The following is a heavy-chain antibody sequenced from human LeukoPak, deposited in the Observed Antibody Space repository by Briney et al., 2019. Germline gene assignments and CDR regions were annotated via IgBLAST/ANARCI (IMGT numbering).Heavy chain of an antibody. D-gene: IGHD3-16*02. Sequence: ASVKVSCKASGYIFTDYYIHWVRQAPGQGLEWMGSLNPINGDTKYAQKFNGRVTMTRDTSITTAYLELHSLRSDDTAVYYCARGDYVWGSYRSFDYWGQGTLVTVSS. CDR3: ARGDYVWGSYRSFDY. CDR2: LNPINGDT. CDR1: GYIFTDYY. V-gene: IGHV1-2*02. J-gene: IGHJ4*02.